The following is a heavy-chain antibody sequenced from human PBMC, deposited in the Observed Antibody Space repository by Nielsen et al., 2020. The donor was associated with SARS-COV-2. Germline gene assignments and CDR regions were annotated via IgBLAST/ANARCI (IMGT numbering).Heavy chain of an antibody. J-gene: IGHJ6*02. Sequence: WIRQPPGKGLEWVSYISSSSSYIYYADSVKGRFTISRDNAKNSLYLQMNSLRAEDTAVYYCAREKPYCSSTSCYRAYGMDVWGQGTTVTVSS. V-gene: IGHV3-21*05. CDR2: ISSSSSYI. D-gene: IGHD2-2*01. CDR3: AREKPYCSSTSCYRAYGMDV.